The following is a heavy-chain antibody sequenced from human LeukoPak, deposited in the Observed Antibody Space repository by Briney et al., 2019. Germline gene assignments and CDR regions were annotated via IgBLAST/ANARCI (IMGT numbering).Heavy chain of an antibody. CDR1: GGSINSYY. Sequence: SETLSLTCTVSGGSINSYYWSWIRQPPGKGLEWIGYISYSGSTNYNPSLKSRVTISADTSKNQFSLKLNSVTAADTAVYYCATRKLGNDYWGQGTLVTVSS. J-gene: IGHJ4*02. V-gene: IGHV4-59*01. D-gene: IGHD7-27*01. CDR2: ISYSGST. CDR3: ATRKLGNDY.